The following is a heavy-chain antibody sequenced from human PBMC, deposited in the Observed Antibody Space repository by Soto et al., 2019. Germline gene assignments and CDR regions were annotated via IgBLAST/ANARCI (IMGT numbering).Heavy chain of an antibody. V-gene: IGHV4-31*03. CDR3: ARPGGDCSGGSCSGYYYYYMDV. CDR2: IYYSGST. D-gene: IGHD2-15*01. Sequence: SETLSLTCTVSGGSISSGGYYWSWIRQHPGKGLEWIGYIYYSGSTYYNPSLKSRVTISVDTSKNQFSLKLSSVTAADTAVYYCARPGGDCSGGSCSGYYYYYMDVWGKGTTVTVSS. J-gene: IGHJ6*03. CDR1: GGSISSGGYY.